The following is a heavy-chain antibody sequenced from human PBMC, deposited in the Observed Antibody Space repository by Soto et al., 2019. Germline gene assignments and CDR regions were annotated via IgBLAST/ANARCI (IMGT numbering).Heavy chain of an antibody. CDR3: ARRDQNSRRTFDY. CDR1: GGSFSPNY. CDR2: TRDKANSYTT. D-gene: IGHD2-2*01. V-gene: IGHV3-72*01. Sequence: LSLSCTVSGGSFSPNYWAWIRQPPGKGLEWVGRTRDKANSYTTEYAASVKGRFTISRDDSKNSLYLQMNSLKTEDTAVYYRARRDQNSRRTFDYWGQGIQVT. J-gene: IGHJ4*02.